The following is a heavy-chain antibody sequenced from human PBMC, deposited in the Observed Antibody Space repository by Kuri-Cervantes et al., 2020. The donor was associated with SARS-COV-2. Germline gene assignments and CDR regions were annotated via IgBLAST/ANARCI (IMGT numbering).Heavy chain of an antibody. CDR2: INPNSGGT. CDR1: GYTFTGYY. J-gene: IGHJ6*02. CDR3: ARMGYYDSSGYSPPYYGMEV. Sequence: ASVTVSCKASGYTFTGYYMHWVRQAPGQGLEWMGRINPNSGGTNYAQKFQGRVTMTRDTSISTAYMELSSLRSEDTAMYYCARMGYYDSSGYSPPYYGMEVWGQGTTVTVSS. D-gene: IGHD3-22*01. V-gene: IGHV1-2*06.